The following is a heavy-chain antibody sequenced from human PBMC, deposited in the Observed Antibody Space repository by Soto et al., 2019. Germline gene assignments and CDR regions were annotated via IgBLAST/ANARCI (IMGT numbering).Heavy chain of an antibody. CDR3: ARASVGGSGTYW. V-gene: IGHV4-31*03. Sequence: VQLQESGPGLVKPSQTLSLTCTVSGGSIRSGAYYWSWIRQHPGKGLEWIGYTYYSGSTDYNPSRKSRVNVSVDTSKNQCSLRLSSVTAADTAVYYRARASVGGSGTYWWGQGPLVTVSS. J-gene: IGHJ4*02. D-gene: IGHD3-10*01. CDR2: TYYSGST. CDR1: GGSIRSGAYY.